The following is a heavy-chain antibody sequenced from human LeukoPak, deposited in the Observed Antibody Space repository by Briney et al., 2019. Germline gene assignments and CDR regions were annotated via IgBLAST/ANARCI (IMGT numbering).Heavy chain of an antibody. CDR1: GGSISSGTYY. CDR3: ARVGSGYSNWYFDL. V-gene: IGHV4-61*02. Sequence: SETPSITCTVSGGSISSGTYYWSWIRQPAGKGLEWIGCIYSSGSTNYNPSLKSRVTISVDTSKNQFSLKLSSVTAADTAVYYCARVGSGYSNWYFDLWGRGTLVTVSS. D-gene: IGHD3-22*01. CDR2: IYSSGST. J-gene: IGHJ2*01.